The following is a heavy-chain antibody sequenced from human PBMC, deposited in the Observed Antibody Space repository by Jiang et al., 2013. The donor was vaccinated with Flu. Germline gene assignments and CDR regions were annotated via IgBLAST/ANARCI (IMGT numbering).Heavy chain of an antibody. CDR1: GFSLSTSGMC. Sequence: GFSLSTSGMCVSWIRQPPGKALEWLARIDWDDDKYYSTSLKTRLTISKDTSKNQVVLTMTNMDPVDTATYYCARSLTIFGVDGMDVWGQGTTVTVSS. CDR2: IDWDDDK. J-gene: IGHJ6*02. D-gene: IGHD3-3*01. CDR3: ARSLTIFGVDGMDV. V-gene: IGHV2-70*11.